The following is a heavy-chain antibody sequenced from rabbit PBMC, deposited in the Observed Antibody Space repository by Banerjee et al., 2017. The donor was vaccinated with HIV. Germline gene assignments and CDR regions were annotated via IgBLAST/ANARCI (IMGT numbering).Heavy chain of an antibody. V-gene: IGHV1S40*01. CDR1: GFSFSSSYY. J-gene: IGHJ4*01. Sequence: QSLEESGGDLVKPGASLTLTCTASGFSFSSSYYMCWVRQAPGKGLEWIACIYAGSSGGTYYASWAKGRFTISKTSSTTVTLQMTSLTAADTATYFCARDNGGDADVYFDLWGQGTLVTVS. CDR2: IYAGSSGGT. CDR3: ARDNGGDADVYFDL. D-gene: IGHD6-1*01.